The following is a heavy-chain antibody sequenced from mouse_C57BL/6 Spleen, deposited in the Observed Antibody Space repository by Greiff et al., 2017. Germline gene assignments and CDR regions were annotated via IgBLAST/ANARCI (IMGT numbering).Heavy chain of an antibody. CDR3: ARGGLTDWYFDV. J-gene: IGHJ1*03. V-gene: IGHV5-4*01. CDR1: GFTFSSYA. D-gene: IGHD4-1*01. CDR2: ISDGGSYT. Sequence: EVQGVESGGGLVKPGGSLKLSCAASGFTFSSYAMSWVRQTPEKRLEWVATISDGGSYTYYPDNVKGRFTISRDNAKNNLYLQMSHLKSEDTAMYYCARGGLTDWYFDVWGTGTTVTVSS.